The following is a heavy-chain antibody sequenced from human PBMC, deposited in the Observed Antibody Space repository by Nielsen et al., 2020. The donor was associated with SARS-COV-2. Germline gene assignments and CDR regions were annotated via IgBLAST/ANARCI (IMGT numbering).Heavy chain of an antibody. CDR3: ARSATNLIYWYFDL. D-gene: IGHD5-12*01. J-gene: IGHJ2*01. CDR1: RGTFSTHS. Sequence: SVKVSCTASRGTFSTHSISWVRQAPGQGPEWMGRIIPMVDIRDYAQSFQGRVTITADKSTSTAYMELSSLSSEDTALYYCARSATNLIYWYFDLWGRGTLVTVSS. V-gene: IGHV1-69*02. CDR2: IIPMVDIR.